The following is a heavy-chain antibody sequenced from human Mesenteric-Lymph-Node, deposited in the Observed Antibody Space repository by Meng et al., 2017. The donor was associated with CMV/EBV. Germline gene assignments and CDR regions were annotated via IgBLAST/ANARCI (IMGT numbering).Heavy chain of an antibody. V-gene: IGHV4-39*07. D-gene: IGHD3-10*01. CDR3: ARGSGSSRPNFDH. J-gene: IGHJ4*02. Sequence: SQTLSLTCTVSGGSISSSSYHWGWIRQPPGKGLEYIGSIYYTGTTYYNPSLESLVTISVDTSKNQFSLKLTSVTAADTAVYYCARGSGSSRPNFDHWGQGTLVTVSS. CDR2: IYYTGTT. CDR1: GGSISSSSYH.